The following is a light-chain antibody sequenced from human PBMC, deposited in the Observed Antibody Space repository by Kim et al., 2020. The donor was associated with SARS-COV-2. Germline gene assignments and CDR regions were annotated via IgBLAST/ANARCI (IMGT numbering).Light chain of an antibody. V-gene: IGKV3-15*01. Sequence: FPGQRATLSCRASQSVAIDLAWYQQKPGRAPRLLIYAASTRATGVPARFGGSGSGTEFTLTISSLQPEDSAVYYCQQYKDWPPLTFGGGTKVDIK. CDR1: QSVAID. J-gene: IGKJ4*01. CDR2: AAS. CDR3: QQYKDWPPLT.